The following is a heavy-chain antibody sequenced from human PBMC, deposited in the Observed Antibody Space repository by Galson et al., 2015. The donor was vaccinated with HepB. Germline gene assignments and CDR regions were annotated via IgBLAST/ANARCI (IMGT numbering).Heavy chain of an antibody. V-gene: IGHV3-33*08. CDR1: GFTFSSYG. J-gene: IGHJ3*02. CDR2: IWSDGSNK. CDR3: ARDGPPLAYCGGDCYRGDDAFDI. D-gene: IGHD2-21*02. Sequence: SLRLSCAASGFTFSSYGMHWVRQAPGKGLECVALIWSDGSNKYYADSVKGRFTISGDNSKNTLYLQMNSLRAEDTAVYYCARDGPPLAYCGGDCYRGDDAFDIWGQGTMVTVSS.